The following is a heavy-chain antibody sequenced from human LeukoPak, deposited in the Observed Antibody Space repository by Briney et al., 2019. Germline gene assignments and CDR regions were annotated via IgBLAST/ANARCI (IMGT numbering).Heavy chain of an antibody. CDR1: GYTFTSCG. V-gene: IGHV1-18*01. D-gene: IGHD3-3*01. Sequence: GASVTVSCKASGYTFTSCGISWVRPAPGQGLEGMGWINDYNCNTNYAQKLQGRVTMNTDTSTSTAYMELRSLRSDDTAGYYCASGDDFWSGYWNWGQGTLVTVSS. CDR3: ASGDDFWSGYWN. CDR2: INDYNCNT. J-gene: IGHJ4*02.